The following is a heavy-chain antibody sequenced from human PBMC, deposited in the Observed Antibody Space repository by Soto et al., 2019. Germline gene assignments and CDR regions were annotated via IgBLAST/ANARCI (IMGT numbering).Heavy chain of an antibody. J-gene: IGHJ4*02. V-gene: IGHV2-5*02. CDR2: IYWDDDK. D-gene: IGHD3-3*01. Sequence: QITLNESGPTVVRPTETLTLTCRFSGFSLTTSGVGVGWIRQSPGKAPEWIALIYWDDDKRYSASLKSRLTITKDTSKSQVVLTVSDLDPTDTATYYCAHRVLRTVFGLVTTTAIYFDFWGQGTTVAVSS. CDR1: GFSLTTSGVG. CDR3: AHRVLRTVFGLVTTTAIYFDF.